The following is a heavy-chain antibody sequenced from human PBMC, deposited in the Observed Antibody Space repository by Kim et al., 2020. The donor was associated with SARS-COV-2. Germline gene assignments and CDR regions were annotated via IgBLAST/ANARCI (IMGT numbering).Heavy chain of an antibody. V-gene: IGHV5-10-1*01. D-gene: IGHD5-12*01. CDR3: ARQYRDGYTYYFDY. CDR1: GFSFTGHW. CDR2: IDPSESYI. Sequence: GESLKISCAVSGFSFTGHWITWVRRLPGKGLEWMARIDPSESYINYNPSFQGHVVLSADKSINTAYLQWSSLKASDTAIYFCARQYRDGYTYYFDYWGQG. J-gene: IGHJ4*02.